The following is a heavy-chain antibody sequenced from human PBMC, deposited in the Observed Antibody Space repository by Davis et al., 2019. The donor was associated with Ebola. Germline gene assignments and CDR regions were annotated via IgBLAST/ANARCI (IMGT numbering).Heavy chain of an antibody. CDR1: GFTFSNYW. CDR2: IRQDGSAK. D-gene: IGHD4-23*01. J-gene: IGHJ4*02. Sequence: PGGSLRLSCVASGFTFSNYWMTWVRQAPGKGLEWVANIRQDGSAKYSVDSVKGRFTMSRDNAKNSLSLQMNSLRVEDTAVYYCVRDAGWQRLDNWGQGTLVTVSS. CDR3: VRDAGWQRLDN. V-gene: IGHV3-7*01.